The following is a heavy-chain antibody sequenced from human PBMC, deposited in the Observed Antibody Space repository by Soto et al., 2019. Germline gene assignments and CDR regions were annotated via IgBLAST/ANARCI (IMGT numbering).Heavy chain of an antibody. J-gene: IGHJ3*02. Sequence: QVQLQESGPGLVKPSQTLSLTCTVSGGSISSGGYYWSWIRQHPGKGLEWIGYIYYSGSTYYNPSLKSRVTISVDTSKIQFSLKLSSGAGADTAVYYCARNLRLELLYDSSGYHGDRAFDIWGQGTMVTVSS. CDR3: ARNLRLELLYDSSGYHGDRAFDI. V-gene: IGHV4-31*03. D-gene: IGHD3-22*01. CDR2: IYYSGST. CDR1: GGSISSGGYY.